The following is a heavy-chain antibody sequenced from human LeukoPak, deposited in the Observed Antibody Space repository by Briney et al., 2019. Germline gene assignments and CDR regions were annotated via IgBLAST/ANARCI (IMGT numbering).Heavy chain of an antibody. J-gene: IGHJ4*02. D-gene: IGHD4-17*01. Sequence: ASVKVSCEASGYTLTSYGINWMRQAPGQGLEWIGWISTQSGNTKYAQKVQGRLTLTTDRSTNTAYMELRSLRSDDTAVYYCARGAYGDKWGQGTMVTVSS. CDR3: ARGAYGDK. V-gene: IGHV1-18*01. CDR1: GYTLTSYG. CDR2: ISTQSGNT.